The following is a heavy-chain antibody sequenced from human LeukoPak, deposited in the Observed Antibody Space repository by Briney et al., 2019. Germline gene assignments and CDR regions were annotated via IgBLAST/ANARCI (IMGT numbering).Heavy chain of an antibody. CDR1: GYTFTGYY. CDR3: ARDSYLSDCSDGTCSSTNFQL. J-gene: IGHJ1*01. CDR2: INSNSGGT. Sequence: ASVKVSCKASGYTFTGYYMHWVRQAPGQGLEWMGWINSNSGGTNYAQKFQGRVTMTRDTSISTAYMELSRLRSDDTAVYYCARDSYLSDCSDGTCSSTNFQLWGQGTLVTVS. D-gene: IGHD2-15*01. V-gene: IGHV1-2*02.